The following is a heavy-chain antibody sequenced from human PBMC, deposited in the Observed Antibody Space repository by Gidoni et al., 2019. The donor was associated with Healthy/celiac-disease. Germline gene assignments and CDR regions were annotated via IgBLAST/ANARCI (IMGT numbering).Heavy chain of an antibody. CDR2: IYYSGST. D-gene: IGHD3-22*01. Sequence: QVQLQESGPGLVKPSQTLSLTCTVSGGSLSRCGYYCSWIRQPPGKGLEWIGYIYYSGSTYYNPSLKSRVTISVDTSKNQFSLKLSSVTAADTAVYYCARDYYDSSGYYSPSAYWYFDLWGRGTLVTVSS. CDR1: GGSLSRCGYY. V-gene: IGHV4-31*03. CDR3: ARDYYDSSGYYSPSAYWYFDL. J-gene: IGHJ2*01.